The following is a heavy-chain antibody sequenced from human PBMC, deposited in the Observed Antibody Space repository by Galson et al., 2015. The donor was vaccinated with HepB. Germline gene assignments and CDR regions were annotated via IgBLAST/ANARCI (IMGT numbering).Heavy chain of an antibody. CDR3: ARVSSGWYWDYFDY. V-gene: IGHV3-66*01. D-gene: IGHD6-19*01. J-gene: IGHJ4*02. CDR2: IYSGGST. Sequence: SLRLSCAASGFTVSSNYMSWVRQAPGKGLEWVSVIYSGGSTYYADSVKGRFTISRDNSKNTLYLQMNSLRAEDTAVYYCARVSSGWYWDYFDYWGQGTLVTVSS. CDR1: GFTVSSNY.